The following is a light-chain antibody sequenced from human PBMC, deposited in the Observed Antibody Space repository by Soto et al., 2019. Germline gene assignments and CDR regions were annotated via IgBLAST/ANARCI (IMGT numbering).Light chain of an antibody. CDR3: SSYTGSSTVV. CDR2: EVS. J-gene: IGLJ3*02. V-gene: IGLV2-14*01. Sequence: QSVLTQPASVSGSPGQSITISCTGTSSDVGGYNYVSWYQHHPGKAPKLMISEVSNRPSGVSNRFSGSKSGNTASLTISGLQAEDEADYYCSSYTGSSTVVFGGGTKVTVL. CDR1: SSDVGGYNY.